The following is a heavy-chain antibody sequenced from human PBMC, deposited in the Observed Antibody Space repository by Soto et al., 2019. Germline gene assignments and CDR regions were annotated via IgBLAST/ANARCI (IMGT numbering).Heavy chain of an antibody. Sequence: EVQLVESGGGLVQPGGSLRLSCVASEFTFSSYEMNWVRQAPGKGLEWVSYISSSGTTIYYTDSVRGRFTISRDNAKKSLYLQMNSLRAEDPAVYYCVRFGGAVAGPGDYLGQGTLVTVSS. CDR3: VRFGGAVAGPGDY. J-gene: IGHJ4*02. D-gene: IGHD6-13*01. V-gene: IGHV3-48*03. CDR2: ISSSGTTI. CDR1: EFTFSSYE.